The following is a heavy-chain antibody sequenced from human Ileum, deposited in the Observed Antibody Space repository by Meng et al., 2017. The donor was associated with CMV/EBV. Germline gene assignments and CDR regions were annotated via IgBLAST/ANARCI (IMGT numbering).Heavy chain of an antibody. CDR2: INHSGST. J-gene: IGHJ5*02. V-gene: IGHV4-34*01. Sequence: SFSGYYWSWIRQPPGKGLEWIGEINHSGSTNYNPSLKSRVTISVDTSKNQFSLKLSFVTAADTAVYYCARRVGCSSTSCYTNWFDPWGQGTLVTVSS. CDR1: SFSGYY. CDR3: ARRVGCSSTSCYTNWFDP. D-gene: IGHD2-2*02.